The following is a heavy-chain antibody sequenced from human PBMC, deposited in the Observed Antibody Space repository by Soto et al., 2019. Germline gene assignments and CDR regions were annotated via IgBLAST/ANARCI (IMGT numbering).Heavy chain of an antibody. D-gene: IGHD4-17*01. Sequence: EVQLVESGGNLIQPGGSLRLSCAASGFIVSSNYMSWVRQAPGKGLEWVSIIYSGGSTYYADSVKGRFTISRDNSKNTLYLQMNSLRAEDTAVYYCAAADYGDYGYFDYWGQGTLVTVSS. CDR1: GFIVSSNY. CDR3: AAADYGDYGYFDY. CDR2: IYSGGST. J-gene: IGHJ4*02. V-gene: IGHV3-53*01.